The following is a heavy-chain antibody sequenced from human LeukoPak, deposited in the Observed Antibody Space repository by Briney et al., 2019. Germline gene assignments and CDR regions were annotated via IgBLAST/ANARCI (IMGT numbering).Heavy chain of an antibody. CDR3: ARDRRLLYFGELFHDAFDI. D-gene: IGHD3-10*01. Sequence: GGSLRLSCAASGFTVSSNYMNWVRQAPGKGLEWVSVLYSDGNTYYADSVKGRFTISRDNSKNTLYLQMNSLRAEDTAVYYCARDRRLLYFGELFHDAFDIWGQGTMVTVSS. CDR2: LYSDGNT. CDR1: GFTVSSNY. V-gene: IGHV3-53*01. J-gene: IGHJ3*02.